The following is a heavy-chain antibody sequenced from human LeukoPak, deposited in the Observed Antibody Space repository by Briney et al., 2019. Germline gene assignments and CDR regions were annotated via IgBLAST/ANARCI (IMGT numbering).Heavy chain of an antibody. D-gene: IGHD5-12*01. CDR1: GFTLSHYG. V-gene: IGHV3-33*01. Sequence: PGGSLRLSCAASGFTLSHYGMHWVRQAPGMGLKWVAVIWFDGGKIHYLDSVKGRFTISRDNSKNTLYLQMDNLRADDTAVYYCVRGSGGDGYGYWGDCWGQGTLVTVSP. CDR2: IWFDGGKI. CDR3: VRGSGGDGYGYWGDC. J-gene: IGHJ4*02.